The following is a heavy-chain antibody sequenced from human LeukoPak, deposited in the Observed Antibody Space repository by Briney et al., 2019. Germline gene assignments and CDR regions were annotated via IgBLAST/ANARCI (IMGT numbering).Heavy chain of an antibody. Sequence: SETLSLICAVSGYSISSGYYWGWIRQPPGKGLEWIGSIYHSGSTYYNPSLKSRVTISVDTSKNQFSLKLSSVTAADTAVYHCARGQWLVRVYFDYWGQGTLVTVSS. CDR3: ARGQWLVRVYFDY. J-gene: IGHJ4*02. CDR2: IYHSGST. V-gene: IGHV4-38-2*01. CDR1: GYSISSGYY. D-gene: IGHD6-19*01.